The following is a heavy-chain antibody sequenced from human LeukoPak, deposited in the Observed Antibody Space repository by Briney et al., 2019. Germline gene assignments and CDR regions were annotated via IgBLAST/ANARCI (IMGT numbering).Heavy chain of an antibody. CDR2: IWYDGSND. CDR3: AREADCSGGNCYRGAFDI. J-gene: IGHJ3*02. V-gene: IGHV3-33*01. Sequence: GGSLRLSCAASGFTFSNYAMHWVRQAPGKGLEWVAVIWYDGSNDYYANSVKGRFAISRDNSKNTVYLQMNSLRAEDTAVYYCAREADCSGGNCYRGAFDIWGQGTMITASS. D-gene: IGHD2-15*01. CDR1: GFTFSNYA.